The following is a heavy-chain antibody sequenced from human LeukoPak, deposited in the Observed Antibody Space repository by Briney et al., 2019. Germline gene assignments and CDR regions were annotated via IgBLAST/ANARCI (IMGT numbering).Heavy chain of an antibody. Sequence: GGSLRLSCAASGFTFSSYTMSWVRQAPGKGLEWVSAISGSGGSAYYADSVKGRFTISRDNSKNTLYLQMNSLRAEDTAVYYCAKLYSSSSPLDYWGQGTLVTVSS. J-gene: IGHJ4*02. CDR3: AKLYSSSSPLDY. CDR2: ISGSGGSA. D-gene: IGHD6-6*01. CDR1: GFTFSSYT. V-gene: IGHV3-23*01.